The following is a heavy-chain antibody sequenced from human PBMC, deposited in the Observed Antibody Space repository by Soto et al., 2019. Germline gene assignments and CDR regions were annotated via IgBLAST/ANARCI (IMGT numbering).Heavy chain of an antibody. CDR1: GFTFSSYG. J-gene: IGHJ4*02. CDR3: ARETYNWNEFCFDY. V-gene: IGHV3-33*01. CDR2: IWYDGSNK. Sequence: QVQLVESGGGVVQPGRSLRLSCAASGFTFSSYGMHWVRQAPGKGLEWVAVIWYDGSNKYYADSVKGRFTISRDNSKNTPYLQMNSLRAEDTAVYYCARETYNWNEFCFDYWGQGTLVTVSS. D-gene: IGHD1-20*01.